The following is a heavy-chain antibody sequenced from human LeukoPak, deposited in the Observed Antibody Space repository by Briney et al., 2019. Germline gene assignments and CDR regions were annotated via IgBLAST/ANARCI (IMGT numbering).Heavy chain of an antibody. D-gene: IGHD6-19*01. CDR2: IYYSGGT. CDR1: GGSISSYY. J-gene: IGHJ4*02. V-gene: IGHV4-59*08. CDR3: ASSSSGWSMGYFDY. Sequence: PSETPSLTCTVSGGSISSYYWTWIRQPPGKGLEWIGYIYYSGGTYYNRSLMSRGTISVDTSKNQFSLKLRSVTAADTAVYYCASSSSGWSMGYFDYWGQGTLVTVSS.